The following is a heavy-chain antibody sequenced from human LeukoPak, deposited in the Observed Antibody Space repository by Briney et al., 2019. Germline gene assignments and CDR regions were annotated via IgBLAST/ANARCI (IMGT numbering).Heavy chain of an antibody. CDR3: ARVPLDSSSWFYYYYYMDV. V-gene: IGHV3-23*01. D-gene: IGHD6-13*01. CDR1: GFTFSNYA. J-gene: IGHJ6*03. CDR2: ISGSDGST. Sequence: GGSLRLSCAASGFTFSNYAMSWVRQAPGKGLEWVSAISGSDGSTNYADSVKGRFTISRDNAKNSLYLQMNSLRAEDTAVYYCARVPLDSSSWFYYYYYMDVWGKGTTVTISS.